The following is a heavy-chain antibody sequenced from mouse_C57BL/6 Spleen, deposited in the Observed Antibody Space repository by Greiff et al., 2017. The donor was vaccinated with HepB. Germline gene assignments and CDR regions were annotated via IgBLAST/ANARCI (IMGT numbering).Heavy chain of an antibody. CDR2: ISSGSSTI. D-gene: IGHD1-3*01. CDR1: GFTFSDYG. J-gene: IGHJ3*01. CDR3: ARGAQFAY. V-gene: IGHV5-17*01. Sequence: EVKLVESGGGLVKPGGSLKLSCAASGFTFSDYGMHWVRQAPEKGLEWVAYISSGSSTIYYADTVKGRFTISRDNAKNTLFLQMTSLRSEDTAMYYCARGAQFAYWGQGTLVTVSA.